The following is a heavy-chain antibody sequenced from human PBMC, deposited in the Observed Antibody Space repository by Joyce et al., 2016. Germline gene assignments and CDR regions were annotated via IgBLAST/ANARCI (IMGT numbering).Heavy chain of an antibody. Sequence: QVQLVQSGAEVKKPGASVKVSCKASGYTFTGYSIHWVRQAPGQGLEWMGWIRPNSGGTNSGQKFQGRVTMTRDTSISTAYMELNRLRSDDTAVYYCARDRYRITMVRGVYYYGMGVWGQGTTVTVSS. CDR2: IRPNSGGT. D-gene: IGHD3-10*01. CDR3: ARDRYRITMVRGVYYYGMGV. CDR1: GYTFTGYS. V-gene: IGHV1-2*02. J-gene: IGHJ6*02.